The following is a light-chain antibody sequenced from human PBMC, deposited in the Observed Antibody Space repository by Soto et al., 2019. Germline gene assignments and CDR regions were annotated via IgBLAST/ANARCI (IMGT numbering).Light chain of an antibody. CDR2: EVS. CDR3: SSYTSSFYV. V-gene: IGLV2-14*01. Sequence: QSALTQPASVSGSPGQSITISCTGTISDVGGYNYVSWYQQHPGKAPKLMIYEVSNRPSGVSNRFSGSKSGNTASLTISGLQAEDEADYYCSSYTSSFYVFGTGTKVTVL. CDR1: ISDVGGYNY. J-gene: IGLJ1*01.